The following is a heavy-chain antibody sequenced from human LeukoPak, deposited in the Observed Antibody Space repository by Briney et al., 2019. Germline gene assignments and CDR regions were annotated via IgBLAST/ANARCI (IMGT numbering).Heavy chain of an antibody. J-gene: IGHJ5*02. CDR1: GLTFSTYW. Sequence: GGSLRLSCAVSGLTFSTYWMSWVRQAPGKGLEWVAMISYDGNSKQYADLVKGRFTISRDNSKNTLYLQMNSLRTKDTAVYHCAKDLYGSGWYNYFDPWGQGALVTVSS. D-gene: IGHD6-19*01. CDR3: AKDLYGSGWYNYFDP. V-gene: IGHV3-30*18. CDR2: ISYDGNSK.